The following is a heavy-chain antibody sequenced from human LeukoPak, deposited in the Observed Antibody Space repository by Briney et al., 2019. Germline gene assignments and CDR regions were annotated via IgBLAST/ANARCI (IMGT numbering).Heavy chain of an antibody. CDR3: ARRVASDIVVVPAAIGGAFDI. D-gene: IGHD2-2*02. CDR1: GYTFTSYD. CDR2: MNPNSGNT. Sequence: ASVKVSCKASGYTFTSYDINWVRQATGQGLEWMGWMNPNSGNTGYAQKFQGRVTMTRDTSTSTVYMELSSLRSEDTAVYYCARRVASDIVVVPAAIGGAFDIWGQGTMVTVSS. V-gene: IGHV1-8*01. J-gene: IGHJ3*02.